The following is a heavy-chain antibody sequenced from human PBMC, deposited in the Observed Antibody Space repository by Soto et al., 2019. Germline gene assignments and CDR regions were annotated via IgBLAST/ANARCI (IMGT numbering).Heavy chain of an antibody. CDR1: GFTFTSYS. J-gene: IGHJ3*02. CDR3: ARDRVVGATGLDAFDI. V-gene: IGHV3-48*02. Sequence: GGSLRLSCAASGFTFTSYSVNWVRQAPGKGLEWVSYISSGSSAMYYADSVKGRFTISRDNAKNSLYLQMNSLRDEDTAVYYSARDRVVGATGLDAFDIWGQGTMVTVSS. D-gene: IGHD1-26*01. CDR2: ISSGSSAM.